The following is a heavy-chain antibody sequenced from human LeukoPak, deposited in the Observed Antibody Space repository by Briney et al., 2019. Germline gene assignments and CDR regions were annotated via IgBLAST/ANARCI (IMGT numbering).Heavy chain of an antibody. V-gene: IGHV4-34*01. CDR1: GGSFSGYY. CDR3: AREVHAAFDY. J-gene: IGHJ4*02. Sequence: SETLSLTCAVYGGSFSGYYWSWIRQPPGKGLEWIGEINHSGSTNYNPSLKSRVTMSVDTSKNQFSLKLSSVTAADTAVYYCAREVHAAFDYWGQGTLVTVSS. CDR2: INHSGST.